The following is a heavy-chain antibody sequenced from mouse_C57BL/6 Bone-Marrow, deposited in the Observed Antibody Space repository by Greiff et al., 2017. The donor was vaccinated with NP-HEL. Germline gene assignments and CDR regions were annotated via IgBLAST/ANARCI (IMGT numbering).Heavy chain of an antibody. CDR1: GFTFSSYA. D-gene: IGHD1-1*02. CDR2: ISSGGDYI. CDR3: TREGGSPFAY. Sequence: EVMLVESGEGLVKPGGSLKLSCAASGFTFSSYAMSWVRQTPEKRLEWVAYISSGGDYIYYADTVKGRFTISRDNARNTLYLQMSSLKSEDTVMYYCTREGGSPFAYWGQGTLVTVSA. V-gene: IGHV5-9-1*02. J-gene: IGHJ3*01.